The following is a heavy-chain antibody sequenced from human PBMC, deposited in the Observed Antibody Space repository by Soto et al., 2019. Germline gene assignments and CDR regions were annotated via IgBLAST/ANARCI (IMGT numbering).Heavy chain of an antibody. J-gene: IGHJ4*02. CDR2: ISYNGKKK. CDR3: AKNSAPITMEPGFFDV. D-gene: IGHD3-9*01. CDR1: GFVSASFG. Sequence: GGSLRLSCFASGFVSASFGMNWVRQTPAKGLEWVGGISYNGKKKYYGDSVTGRSTISRDNLKNTLFLQLNHVKVEDSALYFCAKNSAPITMEPGFFDVWGQGILVTAPQ. V-gene: IGHV3-30*18.